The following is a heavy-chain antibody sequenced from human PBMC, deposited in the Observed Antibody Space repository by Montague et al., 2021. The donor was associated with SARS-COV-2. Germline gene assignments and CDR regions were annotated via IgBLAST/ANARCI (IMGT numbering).Heavy chain of an antibody. Sequence: SETLSLTCGVYGGSFGDDHWSWIRQPPGKGLEWIGDIKQSGSTNYNPSLKSRVTISVDTSRNQFSLKLTSVTAADTAVYFCARGHLSASMIVVVFTSASYYFDYWGQGALVTVSS. CDR3: ARGHLSASMIVVVFTSASYYFDY. D-gene: IGHD3-22*01. CDR2: IKQSGST. J-gene: IGHJ4*02. CDR1: GGSFGDDH. V-gene: IGHV4-34*01.